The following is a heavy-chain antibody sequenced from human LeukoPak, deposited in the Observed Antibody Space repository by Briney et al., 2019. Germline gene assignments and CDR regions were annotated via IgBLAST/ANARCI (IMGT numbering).Heavy chain of an antibody. CDR1: GGTFSSYA. V-gene: IGHV1-69*13. CDR2: IIPIFGTA. J-gene: IGHJ4*02. D-gene: IGHD3-3*01. CDR3: ASPGTYYDFWGGYYLNY. Sequence: ASVKVSCKASGGTFSSYAISWVRQAPGQGLEWMGGIIPIFGTANYAQKFQGRVTITADESTSTAYMELSSLRSEDTAVYYCASPGTYYDFWGGYYLNYWGQGTLVTVSS.